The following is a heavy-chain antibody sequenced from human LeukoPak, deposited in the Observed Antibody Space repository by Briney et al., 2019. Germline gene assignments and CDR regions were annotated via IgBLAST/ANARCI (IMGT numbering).Heavy chain of an antibody. Sequence: GGSQRLSFAASGFDFSNYAMHWVRQAPGKGLEWLASIKVDGSDTYYDDSVKGRFIISRDNAKNSLYLQLNSLRADDTAVYYCARDHLAGWALEYWGQGTLVTVSS. CDR1: GFDFSNYA. CDR3: ARDHLAGWALEY. J-gene: IGHJ4*02. CDR2: IKVDGSDT. D-gene: IGHD6-19*01. V-gene: IGHV3-7*01.